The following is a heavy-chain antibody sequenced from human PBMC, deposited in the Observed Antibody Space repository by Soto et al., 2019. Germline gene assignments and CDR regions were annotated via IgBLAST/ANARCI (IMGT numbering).Heavy chain of an antibody. CDR2: IIPILGMA. CDR1: GGTFSSYT. V-gene: IGHV1-69*08. Sequence: QVQLVQSGAEVKKPGSSVKVSCKASGGTFSSYTISWVRQAPGQGLEWMGRIIPILGMANYAQKFQGRVTITADKSTSTAYMELSSLRSEDTAVYYCAREVQQQLVDYWGQGTLVTVSS. D-gene: IGHD6-13*01. CDR3: AREVQQQLVDY. J-gene: IGHJ4*02.